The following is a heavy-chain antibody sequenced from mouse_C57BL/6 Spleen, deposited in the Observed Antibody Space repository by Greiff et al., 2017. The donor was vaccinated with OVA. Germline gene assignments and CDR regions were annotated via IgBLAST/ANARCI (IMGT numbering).Heavy chain of an antibody. V-gene: IGHV5-4*01. CDR1: GFTFSSYA. Sequence: DVMLVESGGGLVKPGGSLKLSCAASGFTFSSYAMSWVRQTPEKRLEWVATISVGGSYTYYPDNVKGRFTISRDNAKNNLYLQMSHLKSEDTAMYYCAREGVTTVVFYYWGQGTTLTVSS. D-gene: IGHD1-1*01. CDR3: AREGVTTVVFYY. J-gene: IGHJ2*01. CDR2: ISVGGSYT.